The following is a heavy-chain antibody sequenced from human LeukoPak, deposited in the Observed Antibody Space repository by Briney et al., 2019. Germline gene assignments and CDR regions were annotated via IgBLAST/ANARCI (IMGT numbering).Heavy chain of an antibody. CDR1: GFTFYDYA. CDR3: TKGNWNYRYYFDY. D-gene: IGHD1-7*01. J-gene: IGHJ4*02. Sequence: GGSLRLSCAASGFTFYDYAMHWVRQAPGKGLEWVSLISGDAGSTYYADSVKGRFTISRDNSKNSLYLQMNSLRTEDTALYYCTKGNWNYRYYFDYWGQGTLVTVCS. CDR2: ISGDAGST. V-gene: IGHV3-43*02.